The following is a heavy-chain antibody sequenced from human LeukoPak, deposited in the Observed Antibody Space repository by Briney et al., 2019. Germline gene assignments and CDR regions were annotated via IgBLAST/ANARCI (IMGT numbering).Heavy chain of an antibody. CDR3: ARGQGVHAGHWDH. CDR2: ISDSGRA. Sequence: SETLSLTCTVSGGSISSYYWSWIRQSPGKGLEWIGFISDSGRANHNPSLRSRVTISIDTSKNQLSLKLSSVTAADTAVYFCARGQGVHAGHWDHWGQGTLATVSS. J-gene: IGHJ4*02. CDR1: GGSISSYY. D-gene: IGHD1-1*01. V-gene: IGHV4-59*01.